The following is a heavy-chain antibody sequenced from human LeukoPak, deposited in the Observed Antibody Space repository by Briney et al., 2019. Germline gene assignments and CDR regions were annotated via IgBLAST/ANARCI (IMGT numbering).Heavy chain of an antibody. CDR2: ISSSGNTI. D-gene: IGHD2-15*01. CDR3: ARDYPYCSGGSCYESTDY. CDR1: GFSFSDYY. Sequence: PGGSLRLSCAASGFSFSDYYMSWIRQAPGKGLEWVSYISSSGNTIFYADSVKGRFTISRDNAKNSLYLQMNSLRAEDTAVYYCARDYPYCSGGSCYESTDYWGQGTLVTVSS. J-gene: IGHJ4*02. V-gene: IGHV3-11*04.